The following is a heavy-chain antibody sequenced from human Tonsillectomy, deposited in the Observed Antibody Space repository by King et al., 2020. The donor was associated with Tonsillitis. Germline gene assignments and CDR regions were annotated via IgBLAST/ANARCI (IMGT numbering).Heavy chain of an antibody. Sequence: QLVKSGAEVKKPGESLRISCKGSGFSFTNYWIGWVRQMPGKGLEWMGIIYPGDSDTRYSPSFQGQVTISADKSISTAYLQWSSLKASDTTMYYCAVSVNTAMVKNYYYGMDVWGQGTTVTVSS. CDR2: IYPGDSDT. D-gene: IGHD5-18*01. V-gene: IGHV5-51*01. J-gene: IGHJ6*02. CDR1: GFSFTNYW. CDR3: AVSVNTAMVKNYYYGMDV.